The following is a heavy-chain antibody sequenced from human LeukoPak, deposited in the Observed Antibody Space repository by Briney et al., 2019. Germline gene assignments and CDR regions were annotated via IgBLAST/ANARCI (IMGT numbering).Heavy chain of an antibody. D-gene: IGHD1-26*01. CDR1: GGSISSGDYY. J-gene: IGHJ5*02. V-gene: IGHV4-30-4*08. CDR3: ARSNPVGATGWFDP. Sequence: SETLSLTCTVSGGSISSGDYYWSWIRQPPGKGLEWIGYIYYSGSTYYNPSLKSRVTISVDTSKNQFSLELSSVTAADTAVYYCARSNPVGATGWFDPWGQGTLVTVSS. CDR2: IYYSGST.